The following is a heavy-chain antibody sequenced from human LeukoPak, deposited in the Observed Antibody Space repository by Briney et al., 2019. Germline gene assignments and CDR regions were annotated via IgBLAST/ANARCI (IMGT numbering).Heavy chain of an antibody. CDR3: SRLYGDYGWFDP. J-gene: IGHJ5*02. CDR1: GGSLNNYY. D-gene: IGHD4-17*01. V-gene: IGHV4-4*07. Sequence: PSETLSLTCTVSGGSLNNYYWTWIRQPAGKGLEWIGRIETGGSNDYNPSLKSRVTMSVDTSKNQFSLELISVTAADTAVYYCSRLYGDYGWFDPWGQGTLVTVSS. CDR2: IETGGSN.